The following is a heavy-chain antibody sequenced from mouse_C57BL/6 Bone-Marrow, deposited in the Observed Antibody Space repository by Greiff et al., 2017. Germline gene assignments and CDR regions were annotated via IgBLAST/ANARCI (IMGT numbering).Heavy chain of an antibody. Sequence: EVQLVESGGGLVKPGGSLKLSCAASGFTFSSYTMSWVRQTPEKRLEWVATISGGGGNTYYPDSVKGRFTISRDNAKNTLYLQMSSLRAEDTALYYCARHRANWDEDFDYWGQGTTLTVSS. CDR1: GFTFSSYT. J-gene: IGHJ2*01. V-gene: IGHV5-9*01. D-gene: IGHD4-1*01. CDR3: ARHRANWDEDFDY. CDR2: ISGGGGNT.